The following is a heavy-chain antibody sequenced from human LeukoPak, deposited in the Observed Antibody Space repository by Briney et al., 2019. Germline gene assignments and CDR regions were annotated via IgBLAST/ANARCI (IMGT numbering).Heavy chain of an antibody. CDR1: GGSISSYY. CDR2: IYYSGST. Sequence: SETLSLTCTVSGGSISSYYWSWIRQPPGKGLEWIGYIYYSGSTKYNPSLKSRVTISVDTSKNQFSLKLSSVTAADTAVYYCARGYDSSGYDMDVWGQGTTVTVSS. D-gene: IGHD3-22*01. J-gene: IGHJ6*02. V-gene: IGHV4-59*12. CDR3: ARGYDSSGYDMDV.